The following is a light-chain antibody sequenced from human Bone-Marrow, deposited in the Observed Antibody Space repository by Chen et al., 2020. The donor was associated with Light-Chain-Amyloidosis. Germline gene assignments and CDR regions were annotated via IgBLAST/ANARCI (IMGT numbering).Light chain of an antibody. Sequence: SYVPTQPSSVSVAPGQTATLACGGNNIGSTSVHWYQPTPGQAPLLVVYDDSDRPSGIPERLSGSNSGNTATLTISRVEAGDEADYYCQVWDRSSDRPVFGGGTKLTVL. CDR3: QVWDRSSDRPV. CDR2: DDS. CDR1: NIGSTS. J-gene: IGLJ3*02. V-gene: IGLV3-21*02.